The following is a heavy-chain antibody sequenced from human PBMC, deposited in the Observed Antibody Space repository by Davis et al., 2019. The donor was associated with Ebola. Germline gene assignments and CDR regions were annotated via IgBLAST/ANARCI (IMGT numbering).Heavy chain of an antibody. CDR3: ARVQDFGVVIIAENYYGMDV. Sequence: AASVKVSCKASGYTFTNYAMNWVRQAPGQGLEWMGWINTNTGNPTYAQGFTGRFVFSLDTSVSTAYLQISSLKAEDTAVYYCARVQDFGVVIIAENYYGMDVWGQGTTVTVSS. J-gene: IGHJ6*02. CDR2: INTNTGNP. CDR1: GYTFTNYA. V-gene: IGHV7-4-1*02. D-gene: IGHD3-3*01.